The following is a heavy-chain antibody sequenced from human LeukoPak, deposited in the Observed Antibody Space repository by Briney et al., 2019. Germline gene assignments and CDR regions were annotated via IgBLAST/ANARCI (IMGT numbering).Heavy chain of an antibody. D-gene: IGHD3-3*01. J-gene: IGHJ6*02. CDR1: GFTFSSYA. Sequence: GGSLRLSCAASGFTFSSYAMSWVRQAPGKGLEWVSAISGSGGSTYYADSVKGRFTISRDNSENTLYLQMNSLRAEDTAVYYCAKLSGALYDFWSGYWDYYYGMDVWGQGTTVTVSS. V-gene: IGHV3-23*01. CDR3: AKLSGALYDFWSGYWDYYYGMDV. CDR2: ISGSGGST.